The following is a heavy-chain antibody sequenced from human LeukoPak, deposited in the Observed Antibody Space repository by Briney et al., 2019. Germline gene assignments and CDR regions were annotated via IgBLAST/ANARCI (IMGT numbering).Heavy chain of an antibody. CDR1: GGSISSVIYY. D-gene: IGHD1-26*01. J-gene: IGHJ4*02. V-gene: IGHV4-39*01. CDR3: GRHPGGSYDYFDY. CDR2: ISYSGTT. Sequence: PSETLSLTCTVSGGSISSVIYYWGWVRQPPGKGLEWIGSISYSGTTCYNPSLKSRVTISVDTSKNQFSLKLSSVTAADTAVYYCGRHPGGSYDYFDYWGQGTLVTVSS.